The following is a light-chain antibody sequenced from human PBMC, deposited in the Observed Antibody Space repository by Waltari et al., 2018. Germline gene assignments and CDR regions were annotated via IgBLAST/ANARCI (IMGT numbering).Light chain of an antibody. V-gene: IGKV2-30*01. CDR3: MQGTHWPPWT. CDR1: QSLVYSDGNTY. Sequence: DVVMTQSPLSLPVTLGQPASISCRSRQSLVYSDGNTYLNWFQQRPGQSPRRLMYKVSNRDSGVPDRFSGSGSGTDFTLKISRVEAEDVGVYYCMQGTHWPPWTFGQGTKVEIK. J-gene: IGKJ1*01. CDR2: KVS.